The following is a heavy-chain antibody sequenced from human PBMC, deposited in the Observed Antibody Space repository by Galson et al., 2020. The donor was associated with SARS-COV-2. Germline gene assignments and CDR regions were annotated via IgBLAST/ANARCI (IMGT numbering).Heavy chain of an antibody. V-gene: IGHV4-39*01. CDR2: IYYSGST. Sequence: SETLSLTCTVYGGSISSSSYYWGWIRQPPGKGLEWIGRIYYSGSTYYNPSLKSRVTISVDTSKNQFSLKLSSVTAPDTAVYYCARPLGVVGPAHYNNGFDPWGQGTLVTVSS. CDR1: GGSISSSSYY. D-gene: IGHD2-2*01. CDR3: ARPLGVVGPAHYNNGFDP. J-gene: IGHJ5*02.